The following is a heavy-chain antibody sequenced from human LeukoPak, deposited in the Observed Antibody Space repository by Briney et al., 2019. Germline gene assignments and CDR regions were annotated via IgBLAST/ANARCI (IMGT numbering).Heavy chain of an antibody. CDR2: ISSSSSYI. CDR1: GFTFSSYS. Sequence: GGSLRLSCAASGFTFSSYSMNWVRQAPGKGLEWVSSISSSSSYIYYADSVKGRFTISRDNAKNSLYLQMNSLRAEDTAVYYCARLGSSGWAFDYWGQGTLVTVSS. V-gene: IGHV3-21*01. J-gene: IGHJ4*02. CDR3: ARLGSSGWAFDY. D-gene: IGHD6-19*01.